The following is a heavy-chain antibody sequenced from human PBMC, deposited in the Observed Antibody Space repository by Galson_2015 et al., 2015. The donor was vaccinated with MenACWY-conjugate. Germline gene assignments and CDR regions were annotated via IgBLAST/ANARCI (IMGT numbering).Heavy chain of an antibody. V-gene: IGHV3-21*06. CDR2: IGGGGNDI. CDR1: GFTFSTYR. J-gene: IGHJ5*02. CDR3: ARTDGPVPP. Sequence: SLRLSCAASGFTFSTYRMNWVRHAPGKGLEWVSCIGGGGNDIPYADSVRGRFTISRDNAGNSLYLQMDSLRVEDTAVYYCARTDGPVPPWGQGTLVTVSS. D-gene: IGHD5-24*01.